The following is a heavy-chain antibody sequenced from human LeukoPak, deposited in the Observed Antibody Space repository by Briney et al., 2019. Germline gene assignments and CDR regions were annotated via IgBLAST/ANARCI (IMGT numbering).Heavy chain of an antibody. J-gene: IGHJ5*02. CDR3: ANPIWFGDTDP. CDR1: GFTFSSYG. V-gene: IGHV3-23*01. Sequence: GGSLRLSCAASGFTFSSYGMSWVRQVPGKGLEWVSTISGTAGSTYYADSVKGRFTISRDNSKNTLYLQMNSLRAEDTAVYYCANPIWFGDTDPWGQGTLVTVSS. D-gene: IGHD3-10*01. CDR2: ISGTAGST.